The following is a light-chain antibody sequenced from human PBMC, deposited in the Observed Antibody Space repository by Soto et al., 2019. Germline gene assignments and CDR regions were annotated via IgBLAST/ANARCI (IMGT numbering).Light chain of an antibody. CDR1: QSVSSK. CDR2: GAS. J-gene: IGKJ1*01. V-gene: IGKV3-15*01. CDR3: QHYSTWLWT. Sequence: EIVMTQSPATLSVSPGERATLSCRASQSVSSKLAWYQQKPGQGPRLLIYGASTRANGIPARFSGSGSGTEFTLTISSLQSEDFAVYYCQHYSTWLWTFGQGTKVEIK.